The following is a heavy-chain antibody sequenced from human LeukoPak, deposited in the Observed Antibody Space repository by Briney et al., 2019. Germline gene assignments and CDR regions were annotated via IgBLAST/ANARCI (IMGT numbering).Heavy chain of an antibody. CDR2: IKQDGSEK. D-gene: IGHD3-22*01. CDR1: GFTFSSYW. Sequence: GGSLRLSCAASGFTFSSYWMSWVRQAPGKGLEWVANIKQDGSEKYYVDSVKGRFTISRDNAKNSLYLQMNSLRAEDTAVYYCARAEDYYDSSGYGYWGQGTLVTVSS. J-gene: IGHJ4*02. CDR3: ARAEDYYDSSGYGY. V-gene: IGHV3-7*03.